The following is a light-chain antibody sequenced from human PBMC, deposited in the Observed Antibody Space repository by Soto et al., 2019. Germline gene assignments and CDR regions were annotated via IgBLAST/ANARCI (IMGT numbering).Light chain of an antibody. Sequence: EIVLTQSPGTLSLSPGERATLSCRASQSFSSSYLAWYQQKPGQAPRLLIYGASSRATGIPDRXSGSXSGXXXXXXXXXXEPEDFAXYYCQHYGSALFTFGPGTKVDVK. J-gene: IGKJ3*01. CDR3: QHYGSALFT. CDR2: GAS. CDR1: QSFSSSY. V-gene: IGKV3-20*01.